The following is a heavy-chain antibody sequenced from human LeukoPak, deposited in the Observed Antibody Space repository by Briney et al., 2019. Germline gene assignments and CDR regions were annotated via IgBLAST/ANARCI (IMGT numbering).Heavy chain of an antibody. Sequence: GGSLRLSCTASGFTFSSYAMSWVRQAPGKGLEWVSGISFSGGTTYYADSVKGRFTISRDNSKNTLYLQMNSLRAEDTAVYYCAKDGQYSSSSPYYFDYWGQGTLVTVSS. CDR3: AKDGQYSSSSPYYFDY. J-gene: IGHJ4*02. CDR1: GFTFSSYA. D-gene: IGHD6-6*01. CDR2: ISFSGGTT. V-gene: IGHV3-23*01.